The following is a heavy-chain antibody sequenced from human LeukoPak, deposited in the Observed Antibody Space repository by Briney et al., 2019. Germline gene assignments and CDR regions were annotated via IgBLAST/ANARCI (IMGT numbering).Heavy chain of an antibody. CDR3: ARDKSRENIAAADISYYYYYMDV. V-gene: IGHV1-69*01. CDR2: IIPIFGTT. J-gene: IGHJ6*03. Sequence: GSSVKVSCKASGDTFSNYAIHWVRQAPGQGLAWMGGIIPIFGTTNYAQNFQGRVTITADESTSTAYMELTSLRSEDTAVYYCARDKSRENIAAADISYYYYYMDVWDNGTTVIVSS. CDR1: GDTFSNYA. D-gene: IGHD6-13*01.